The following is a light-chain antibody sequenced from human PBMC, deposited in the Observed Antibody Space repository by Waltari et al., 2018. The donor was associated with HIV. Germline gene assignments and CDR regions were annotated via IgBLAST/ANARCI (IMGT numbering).Light chain of an antibody. V-gene: IGLV1-44*01. CDR1: ISNIRSNA. CDR2: TNN. Sequence: QSVLTQSPSASGTPGQRVTISCSGSISNIRSNAVDWYQHLPGTAPKLLIHTNNQRPSGIPDRFSGSKAGTSASLAISGLQSEDESDYYCAAWDDSLNGYVFGSGTKVTVL. J-gene: IGLJ1*01. CDR3: AAWDDSLNGYV.